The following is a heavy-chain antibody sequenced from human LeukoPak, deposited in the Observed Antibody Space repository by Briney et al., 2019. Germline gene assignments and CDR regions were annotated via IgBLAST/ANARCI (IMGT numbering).Heavy chain of an antibody. CDR2: ISSSSSYI. J-gene: IGHJ4*02. D-gene: IGHD3-22*01. Sequence: GGSLRLSCAASGFTFSSYSMNWVRQAPGKGLEWVSSISSSSSYIYYADSVEGRFTISRDNAKNSLYLQMNSLRAEDTAVYYCARGLNDYYDSSDPDYWGQGTLVTVSS. CDR1: GFTFSSYS. V-gene: IGHV3-21*01. CDR3: ARGLNDYYDSSDPDY.